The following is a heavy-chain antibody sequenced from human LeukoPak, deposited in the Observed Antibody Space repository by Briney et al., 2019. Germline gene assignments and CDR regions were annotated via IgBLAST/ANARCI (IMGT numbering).Heavy chain of an antibody. D-gene: IGHD1-26*01. Sequence: PGGSLRLSCAASGFTFSSYSMNWVRQAPGKGLEWVSSVSSSSSYIYYADSVKGRFTISRDNAKNSLYLQMNSLRAEDTAVYYCARPGSGSYNAYFEYWGQGTLVTVSS. J-gene: IGHJ4*02. CDR2: VSSSSSYI. V-gene: IGHV3-21*01. CDR1: GFTFSSYS. CDR3: ARPGSGSYNAYFEY.